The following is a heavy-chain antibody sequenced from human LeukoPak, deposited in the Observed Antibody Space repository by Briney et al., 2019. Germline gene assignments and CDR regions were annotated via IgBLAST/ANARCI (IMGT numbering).Heavy chain of an antibody. Sequence: ASVKVSCKASGYTFTGYYMHWVRQAPGQGLEWMGWINPNSGGTNYAQKFQGRVTMTRDTSISTAYMELSRLRSDDTAVYYCARDFGTIFGVGRTQTIDYWGQGTLVTVSS. CDR2: INPNSGGT. CDR1: GYTFTGYY. J-gene: IGHJ4*02. V-gene: IGHV1-2*02. D-gene: IGHD3-3*01. CDR3: ARDFGTIFGVGRTQTIDY.